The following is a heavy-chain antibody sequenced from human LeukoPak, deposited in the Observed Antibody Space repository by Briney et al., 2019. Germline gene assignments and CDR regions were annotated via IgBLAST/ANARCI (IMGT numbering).Heavy chain of an antibody. CDR3: AKGYCSSTSCSPDY. Sequence: GGSLRLSCAASEFTFSSYAMSWVRQAPGKGLEWVSAISDSGGSTYYADSVKGRFSISRDKSKNALYLQMNSLRAEDTAVYYCAKGYCSSTSCSPDYWGQGTLVTVSS. CDR1: EFTFSSYA. D-gene: IGHD2-2*01. V-gene: IGHV3-23*01. J-gene: IGHJ4*02. CDR2: ISDSGGST.